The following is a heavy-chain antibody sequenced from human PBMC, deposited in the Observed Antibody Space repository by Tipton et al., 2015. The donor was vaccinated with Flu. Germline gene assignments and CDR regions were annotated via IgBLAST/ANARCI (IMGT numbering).Heavy chain of an antibody. CDR1: GGSISSGGYY. V-gene: IGHV4-31*03. CDR2: INHSGST. J-gene: IGHJ3*02. CDR3: ARGLVEGWPTGPDI. D-gene: IGHD1-14*01. Sequence: TLSLTCTVSGGSISSGGYYWSWIRQHPGKGLEWIGEINHSGSTNYNPSLKSRVTISVDTSKNQFSLKLSSVTAADTAVYYCARGLVEGWPTGPDIWGQGTMVTVSS.